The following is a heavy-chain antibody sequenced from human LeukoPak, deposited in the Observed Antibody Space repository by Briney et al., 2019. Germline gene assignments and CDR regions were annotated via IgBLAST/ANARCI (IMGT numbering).Heavy chain of an antibody. CDR3: AREPTSDYYYYMDV. CDR1: GYTFTGYY. D-gene: IGHD3-16*01. Sequence: ASVKVSCKASGYTFTGYYMHWVRQAPGQGLEWMGWINPNSGGTSYAQKFQGRVTMTRDTSISTAYMEVYRLKSDDTAVYFCAREPTSDYYYYMDVWGKGTTVTASS. J-gene: IGHJ6*03. CDR2: INPNSGGT. V-gene: IGHV1-2*02.